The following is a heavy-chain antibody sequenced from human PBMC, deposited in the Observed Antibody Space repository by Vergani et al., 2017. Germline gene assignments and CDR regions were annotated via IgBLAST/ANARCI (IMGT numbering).Heavy chain of an antibody. CDR3: AKGGAPNPYQCDLDV. D-gene: IGHD2-21*02. V-gene: IGHV3-30*02. CDR1: GFKFSQFG. Sequence: QVQLVESGGGVVQPGTSLRLSCEASGFKFSQFGMHWVRQGPGKGLEWVASIRSDESRRYYGDSMEGPFTISRDNSKNTLYLQMKSLRPEDTAVYYCAKGGAPNPYQCDLDVWGQGTTVTVSS. CDR2: IRSDESRR. J-gene: IGHJ6*02.